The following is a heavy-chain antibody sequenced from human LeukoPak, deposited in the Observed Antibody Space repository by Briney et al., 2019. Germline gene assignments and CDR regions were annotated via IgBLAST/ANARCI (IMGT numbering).Heavy chain of an antibody. V-gene: IGHV4-59*01. CDR2: IYYSGST. CDR3: ARTNYYDSRETDY. Sequence: PSQTLSLTCAVSGGSISSYYWSWIRQPPGKGLEWIGYIYYSGSTNYNPSLKSRVTISVDTSKNQFSLKLSSVTAADTAVYYCARTNYYDSRETDYWGQGTLVTVSS. J-gene: IGHJ4*02. CDR1: GGSISSYY. D-gene: IGHD3-22*01.